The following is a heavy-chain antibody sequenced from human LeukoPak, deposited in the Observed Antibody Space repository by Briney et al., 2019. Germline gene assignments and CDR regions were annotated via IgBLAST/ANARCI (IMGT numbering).Heavy chain of an antibody. CDR2: ISYDGSNK. D-gene: IGHD2/OR15-2a*01. V-gene: IGHV3-30*18. CDR1: GFTFSSYG. J-gene: IGHJ3*02. Sequence: PGRSLRLSCAASGFTFSSYGMHWVRQAPGKGLEWVAVISYDGSNKYYADSVKGRFTISRDTSKNTLYLQMNSLRAEDTAVYYCAKPLKLSRDAFDIWGQGTMVTVSS. CDR3: AKPLKLSRDAFDI.